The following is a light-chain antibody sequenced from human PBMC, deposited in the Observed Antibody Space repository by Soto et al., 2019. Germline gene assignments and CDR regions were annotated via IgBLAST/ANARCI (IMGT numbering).Light chain of an antibody. V-gene: IGKV3-11*01. J-gene: IGKJ5*01. Sequence: EIVLTQSPDTLSLSPGERATLSCRASQSVTTYLAWYQQKPGQAPRLLIYDASNRATGIPARFSGSGSGTDFTLTISSLQPEDFATYYCQQLNSYAITFGQGTHWRL. CDR1: QSVTTY. CDR2: DAS. CDR3: QQLNSYAIT.